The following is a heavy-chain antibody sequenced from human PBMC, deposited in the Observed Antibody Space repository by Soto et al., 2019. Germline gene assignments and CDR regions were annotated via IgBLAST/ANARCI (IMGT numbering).Heavy chain of an antibody. V-gene: IGHV2-5*02. CDR1: AFSLSTSGVG. Sequence: QITLKESGPTLVKPTQTLTLTCTFSAFSLSTSGVGVGWIRQPPGKALEWLALIYWDDGKRYSPSLKSRLTIXKAXSKNQVVLIMTNMDPVDTATYYCAHDSVGWYGFDYWGQGTLVIVSS. D-gene: IGHD6-19*01. J-gene: IGHJ4*02. CDR2: IYWDDGK. CDR3: AHDSVGWYGFDY.